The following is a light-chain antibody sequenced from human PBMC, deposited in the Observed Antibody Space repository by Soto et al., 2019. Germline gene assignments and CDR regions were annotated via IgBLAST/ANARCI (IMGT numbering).Light chain of an antibody. V-gene: IGKV1-5*01. CDR2: DAS. J-gene: IGKJ1*01. Sequence: DIQMTQSPSTLSASVGDRVTITCRASQSISNWLAWYQQKPGKAPKLLIYDASSLEGGDPSRFSGSGSGTEYTLTLSSLQPDDFATYYCQQYYSTWTPGQGTKVDIK. CDR3: QQYYSTWT. CDR1: QSISNW.